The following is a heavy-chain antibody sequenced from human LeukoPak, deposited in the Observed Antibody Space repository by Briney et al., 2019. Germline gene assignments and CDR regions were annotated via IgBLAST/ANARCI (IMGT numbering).Heavy chain of an antibody. CDR3: ARDPPPTGLDAFDI. CDR2: ISWNSGSI. J-gene: IGHJ3*02. Sequence: GGSLRLSCAASGFTFNDYAMHWVRQAPGKGLEWVSDISWNSGSIGYADSVKGRFTISRDNSKNTLYLQMNSLRAEDTAVYYCARDPPPTGLDAFDIWGQGTMVTVSS. CDR1: GFTFNDYA. D-gene: IGHD1-14*01. V-gene: IGHV3-9*01.